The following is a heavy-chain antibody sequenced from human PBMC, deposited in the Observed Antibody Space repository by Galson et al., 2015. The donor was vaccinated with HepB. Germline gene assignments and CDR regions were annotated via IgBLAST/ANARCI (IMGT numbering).Heavy chain of an antibody. CDR3: ARDPTYCSADCSDFGHFSYIMDV. CDR2: IVPLFGAA. D-gene: IGHD2-21*02. J-gene: IGHJ6*02. Sequence: SVKVSCKASGGTFSNNAISWVRQAPGQGLEWMGGIVPLFGAANYAQKFQGRVTITADKSTRTAYMELSSLRSEDTAIYFCARDPTYCSADCSDFGHFSYIMDVWGQGTTVTVSS. CDR1: GGTFSNNA. V-gene: IGHV1-69*06.